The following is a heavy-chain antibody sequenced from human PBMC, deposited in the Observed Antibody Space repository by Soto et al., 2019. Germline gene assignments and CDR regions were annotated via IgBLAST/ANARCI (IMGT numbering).Heavy chain of an antibody. Sequence: EGSLRLSCAASGFTFTNYWMTWVRQAPGRGLEWVTNIKKDGSEKHYVGSVKGRFTSSRDNAKNSLYLQINSLRAEDTAVYYCAREIWGPEYWGQGTRVTVSS. J-gene: IGHJ4*02. CDR3: AREIWGPEY. V-gene: IGHV3-7*03. D-gene: IGHD7-27*01. CDR2: IKKDGSEK. CDR1: GFTFTNYW.